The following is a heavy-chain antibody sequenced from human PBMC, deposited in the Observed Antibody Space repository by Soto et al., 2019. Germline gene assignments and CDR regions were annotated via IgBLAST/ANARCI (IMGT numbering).Heavy chain of an antibody. Sequence: PGGSLRLSCVASGFTFSSYAMSWVRQAPGKGLEWVSAISGSGGSTYSADSVNGRFTISRANSKYTRYLPMNSLRAEATAVYYFAKERVAARSCYYYGMDVWGQGTTVTVSS. D-gene: IGHD6-6*01. CDR2: ISGSGGST. V-gene: IGHV3-23*01. J-gene: IGHJ6*02. CDR3: AKERVAARSCYYYGMDV. CDR1: GFTFSSYA.